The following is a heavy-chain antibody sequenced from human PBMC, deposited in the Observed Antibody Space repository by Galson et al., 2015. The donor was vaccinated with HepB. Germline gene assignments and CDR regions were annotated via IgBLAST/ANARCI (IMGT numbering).Heavy chain of an antibody. J-gene: IGHJ4*02. CDR2: ISYDGSNK. Sequence: SLRLSCAASGFTFSSYAMHWVRQAPGKGLEWVAVISYDGSNKYYADSVKGRFTISRDNSKNTLYLQMNSLRAEDTAVYYCARDGRAVAGTQMGLFDYWGQGTLVTVSS. CDR3: ARDGRAVAGTQMGLFDY. V-gene: IGHV3-30*04. CDR1: GFTFSSYA. D-gene: IGHD6-19*01.